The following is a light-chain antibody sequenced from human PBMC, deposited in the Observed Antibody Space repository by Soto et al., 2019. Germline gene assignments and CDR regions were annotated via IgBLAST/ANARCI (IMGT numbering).Light chain of an antibody. Sequence: QSALTQPASVSGSPGQSIAISCTGTSSDIGAYDYVSWYQQHPDKAPKLIIYEVTKRPSGVSTRFSGSKSGNTASLTISGLKAEDEGDYYCGSHTSGSTRVFGTGTKLTVL. CDR3: GSHTSGSTRV. J-gene: IGLJ1*01. V-gene: IGLV2-14*01. CDR2: EVT. CDR1: SSDIGAYDY.